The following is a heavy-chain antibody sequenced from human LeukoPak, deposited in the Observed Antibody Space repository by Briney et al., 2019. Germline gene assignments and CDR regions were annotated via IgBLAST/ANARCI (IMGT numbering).Heavy chain of an antibody. CDR1: GYTFTSYA. D-gene: IGHD2/OR15-2a*01. CDR2: ISAYNGNT. CDR3: ARVQSFLHYYYYMDV. J-gene: IGHJ6*03. V-gene: IGHV1-18*01. Sequence: ASVKVSCKASGYTFTSYAMHWVRQAPGQRLEWMGWISAYNGNTNYAQKLQGRVTMTTDTSTSTAYMELRSLRSDDTAVYYCARVQSFLHYYYYMDVWGKGTTVTVSS.